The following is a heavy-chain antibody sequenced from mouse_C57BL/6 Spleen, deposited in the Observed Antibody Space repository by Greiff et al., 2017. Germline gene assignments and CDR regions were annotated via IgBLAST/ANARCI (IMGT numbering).Heavy chain of an antibody. CDR2: IHPSDSDT. J-gene: IGHJ4*01. CDR1: GYTFTSYW. CDR3: AISYYYGSEAMDY. Sequence: QVKLQQPGAELVKPGASVKVSCKASGYTFTSYWMHWVKQRPGQGLEWIGRIHPSDSDTNYKQKFKGKAPLTVDKSSSTAYMQLISLTSEDSAVYYCAISYYYGSEAMDYWGQGTSVTVSS. V-gene: IGHV1-74*01. D-gene: IGHD1-1*01.